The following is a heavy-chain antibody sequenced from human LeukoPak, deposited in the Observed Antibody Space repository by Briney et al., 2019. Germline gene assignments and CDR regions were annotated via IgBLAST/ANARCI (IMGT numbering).Heavy chain of an antibody. CDR1: GYTFNSFQ. CDR2: INPSGGGA. V-gene: IGHV1-46*02. CDR3: ARPRTSSWYFFDY. J-gene: IGHJ4*02. D-gene: IGHD6-13*01. Sequence: ASVKVSCKASGYTFNSFQMHWVRQAPGQELEWMGIINPSGGGAFYAQKFQGRVTMTRDTSTSTAYMELSSLRSEDTAVYYCARPRTSSWYFFDYWGQGTLVTVSS.